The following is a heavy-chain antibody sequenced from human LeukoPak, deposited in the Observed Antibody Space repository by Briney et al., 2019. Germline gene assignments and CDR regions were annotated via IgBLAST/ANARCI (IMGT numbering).Heavy chain of an antibody. J-gene: IGHJ5*02. CDR1: GFTFSNFA. Sequence: PGGSLRLSCAASGFTFSNFAMTWVRRAPGTGLEWVSSISTNVGTTYYADSVKGRFTISRDNSKNSLYLQMSSLRAEDTAMYFCARYLLTGNYAFDLWGQGALVTVSS. V-gene: IGHV3-23*01. D-gene: IGHD3-9*01. CDR3: ARYLLTGNYAFDL. CDR2: ISTNVGTT.